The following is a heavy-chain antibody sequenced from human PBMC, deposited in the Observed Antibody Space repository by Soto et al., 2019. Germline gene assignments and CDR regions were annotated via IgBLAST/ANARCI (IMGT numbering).Heavy chain of an antibody. V-gene: IGHV4-59*01. Sequence: PSQRLSFTGTVGGGCINSYNWSWIRHPPGTGLEWIGYIYYSGSTNYNPSLMSRVTISVDTSKNQFSLKLSSVTAADTAVYYCARETVGDTNYRFDPWGQETLVTVSS. CDR1: GGCINSYN. CDR2: IYYSGST. D-gene: IGHD1-26*01. CDR3: ARETVGDTNYRFDP. J-gene: IGHJ5*02.